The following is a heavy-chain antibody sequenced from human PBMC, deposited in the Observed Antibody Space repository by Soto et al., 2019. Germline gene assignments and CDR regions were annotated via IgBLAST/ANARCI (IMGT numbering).Heavy chain of an antibody. Sequence: GGSLRLSCSASGFTFSSYAMHWVRQAPGKGLEYVSAISSNGGSTYYADSVKGRFTISRDNSKNTLYLQMSSLRAEDMAVYYCVKDGEDIVVVPAAIDPWGQGTLVTVSS. CDR1: GFTFSSYA. J-gene: IGHJ5*02. CDR3: VKDGEDIVVVPAAIDP. CDR2: ISSNGGST. D-gene: IGHD2-2*01. V-gene: IGHV3-64D*08.